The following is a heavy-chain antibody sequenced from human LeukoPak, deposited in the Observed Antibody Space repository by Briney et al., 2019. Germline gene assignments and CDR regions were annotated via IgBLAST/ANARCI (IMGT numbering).Heavy chain of an antibody. J-gene: IGHJ4*02. CDR1: GFTFSHFF. Sequence: MAGGSLRLSCAASGFTFSHFFMNWIRQAPGKGLECVSYIGSGGSPIYYADSVKGRFTISRDNSKNTLYLQMNSLRAEDTAVYYCAKLPDGPYNWNDQLQGYWGQGTLVTVSS. V-gene: IGHV3-11*01. D-gene: IGHD1-20*01. CDR3: AKLPDGPYNWNDQLQGY. CDR2: IGSGGSPI.